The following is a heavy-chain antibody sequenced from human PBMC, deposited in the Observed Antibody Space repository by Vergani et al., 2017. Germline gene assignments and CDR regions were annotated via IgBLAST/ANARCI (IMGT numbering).Heavy chain of an antibody. CDR2: INPNSGGT. CDR1: GYTFTGYY. V-gene: IGHV1-2*02. D-gene: IGHD5-24*01. Sequence: QVPLAQSGAGVKKPGASVKVSCKVSGYTFTGYYMHWVRQPPGQGLEWMGWINPNSGGTNYAQKFQGRVTMTRDTSISTAYMELSRLRSDDTAVYYCARRGDGYNEIYFDYWGQGTLVTVSS. J-gene: IGHJ4*02. CDR3: ARRGDGYNEIYFDY.